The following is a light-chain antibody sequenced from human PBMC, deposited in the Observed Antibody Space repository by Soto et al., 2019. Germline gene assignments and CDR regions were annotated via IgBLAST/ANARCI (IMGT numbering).Light chain of an antibody. Sequence: QLVLTPPRSVSGSPGQSVTISCTGTISDVGDYNYVSWYQQYPGKAPKLVIYDVSKRPSGVPDRFSGSKSGNTASLTISGLQAEDEADYYCCSFAGSYTFWVFGGGTKLTVL. CDR3: CSFAGSYTFWV. CDR1: ISDVGDYNY. CDR2: DVS. V-gene: IGLV2-11*01. J-gene: IGLJ3*02.